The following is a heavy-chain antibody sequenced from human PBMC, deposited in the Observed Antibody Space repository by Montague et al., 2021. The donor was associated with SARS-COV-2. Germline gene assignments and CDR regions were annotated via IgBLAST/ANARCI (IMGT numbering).Heavy chain of an antibody. CDR3: ARLIGSGWTDAFDF. CDR1: GDSVNTNQ. CDR2: VFYTGST. D-gene: IGHD6-19*01. V-gene: IGHV4-59*02. J-gene: IGHJ3*01. Sequence: SETLSLTCVVSGDSVNTNQWTWVRQPPGKGLEWIGHVFYTGSTKXNPSLESRVTISIDTSKNQFALRLNSVSAADTAIYYCARLIGSGWTDAFDFWGQGTMVTVSS.